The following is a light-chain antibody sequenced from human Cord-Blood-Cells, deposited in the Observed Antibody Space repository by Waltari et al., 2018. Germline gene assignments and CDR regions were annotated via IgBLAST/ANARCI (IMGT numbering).Light chain of an antibody. J-gene: IGKJ2*01. CDR2: LGS. CDR1: QSLLHSNGYNY. Sequence: TPGEPASISCRSSQSLLHSNGYNYLDWYLQKPWQSPQLLIYLGSNRASGVPDGFSGSGSGTDFTLKISRVEAEDVGVYYCMQALQTPYTFGQGTKLEIK. V-gene: IGKV2-28*01. CDR3: MQALQTPYT.